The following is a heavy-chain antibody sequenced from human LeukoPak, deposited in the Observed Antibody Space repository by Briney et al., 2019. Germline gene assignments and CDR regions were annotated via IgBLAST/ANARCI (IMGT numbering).Heavy chain of an antibody. D-gene: IGHD6-13*01. CDR3: AREAYSSSWGYGMDV. Sequence: SETLSLTCAVYGGSFSGYYWSWIRQPPGKGLEWIGEINHSGSTNYNPSLKSRVTISVDTSKNQFSLKLSSVTAADTAVYYCAREAYSSSWGYGMDVWGQGTLVTVSS. V-gene: IGHV4-34*01. CDR2: INHSGST. CDR1: GGSFSGYY. J-gene: IGHJ6*02.